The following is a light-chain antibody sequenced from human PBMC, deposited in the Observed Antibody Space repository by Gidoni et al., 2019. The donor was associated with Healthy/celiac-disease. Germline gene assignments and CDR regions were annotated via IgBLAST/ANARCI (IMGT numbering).Light chain of an antibody. Sequence: EIVLTQSPGNLSLSPGESATLSCRASQSVSSSYLAWYQQKPGQAPRLLIYGASSRATGIPDRFSGSGSGTDFTLTISRLEPEEFAVYYCQQYGSSLLTFGGGTKVEIK. V-gene: IGKV3-20*01. CDR1: QSVSSSY. J-gene: IGKJ4*01. CDR2: GAS. CDR3: QQYGSSLLT.